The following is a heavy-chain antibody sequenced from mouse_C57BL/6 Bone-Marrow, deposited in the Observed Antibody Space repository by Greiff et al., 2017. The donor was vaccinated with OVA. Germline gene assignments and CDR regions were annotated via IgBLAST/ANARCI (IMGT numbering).Heavy chain of an antibody. V-gene: IGHV1-42*01. CDR3: ARGVTSPFAY. CDR2: INPSTGGT. Sequence: EVQLQQSGPELVKPGASVKISCKASGYSFTGYYMNWVKQSPEKSLEWIGEINPSTGGTTYNQKFKAKATLTVDKYSSTAYMQLKSLTSEDSAVYYCARGVTSPFAYWGQGTLVTVSA. D-gene: IGHD2-13*01. J-gene: IGHJ3*01. CDR1: GYSFTGYY.